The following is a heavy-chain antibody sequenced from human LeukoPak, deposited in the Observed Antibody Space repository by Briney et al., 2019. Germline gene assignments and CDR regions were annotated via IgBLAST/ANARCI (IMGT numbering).Heavy chain of an antibody. J-gene: IGHJ4*02. CDR1: GFTFSSYG. Sequence: GRSLRLSCAASGFTFSSYGMHWVRQAPGKGLEWVAVISYDGSNKYYADSVKGRFTISRDNSKNTLYLQMNSLRAEDTAVYYCARGNYDILTGYYSRTSFDYWGQGTLVTVSS. CDR3: ARGNYDILTGYYSRTSFDY. V-gene: IGHV3-30*03. CDR2: ISYDGSNK. D-gene: IGHD3-9*01.